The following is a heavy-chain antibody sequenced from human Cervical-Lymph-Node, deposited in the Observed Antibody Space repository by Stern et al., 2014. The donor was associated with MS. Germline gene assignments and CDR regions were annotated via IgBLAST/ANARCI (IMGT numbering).Heavy chain of an antibody. CDR2: ISSDGNSK. Sequence: VKLVESGGGVVQPGRSLRLSCAASGFTFSSYTMHWVRQAPGKGLEWVAVISSDGNSKFYADSVKGRFTISRDNSKTTLFLQMNSLRTEDTAVYHCARDGRSVWGQGTLVTVSS. J-gene: IGHJ4*02. CDR3: ARDGRSV. V-gene: IGHV3-30-3*01. CDR1: GFTFSSYT.